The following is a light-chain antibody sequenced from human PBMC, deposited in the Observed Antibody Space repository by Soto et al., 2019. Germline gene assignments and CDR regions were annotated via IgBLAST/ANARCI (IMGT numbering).Light chain of an antibody. Sequence: QSALIQPPSVSGSPGQSVTISCTGTSSDVGSYDYVSWYQQHPGTVPKPMIYNVNSRPSGVPDRFSGSKSGNTASMTISGLQAEDEADYYCSSYTSSSTRVFGGGTKVTV. CDR1: SSDVGSYDY. CDR2: NVN. V-gene: IGLV2-18*02. CDR3: SSYTSSSTRV. J-gene: IGLJ3*02.